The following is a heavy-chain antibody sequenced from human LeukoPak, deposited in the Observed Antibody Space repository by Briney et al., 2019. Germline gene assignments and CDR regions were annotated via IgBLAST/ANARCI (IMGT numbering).Heavy chain of an antibody. V-gene: IGHV3-7*01. J-gene: IGHJ4*02. CDR2: MKQDESET. CDR1: GFTFSSYW. D-gene: IGHD5-12*01. CDR3: ARPARGSIDY. Sequence: GGSLRLSCAASGFTFSSYWMTWVRQAPGKGLEWVATMKQDESETYYVNSVKGRFTISRDNAKSSLSLQMNSLGAEDTAVYYCARPARGSIDYWGQGTLVTVSS.